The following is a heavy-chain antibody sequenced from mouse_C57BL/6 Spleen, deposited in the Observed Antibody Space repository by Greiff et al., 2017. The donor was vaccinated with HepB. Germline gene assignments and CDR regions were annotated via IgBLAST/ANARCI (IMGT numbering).Heavy chain of an antibody. V-gene: IGHV1-55*01. Sequence: QVQLQQPGAELVKPGASVKMSCKASGYTFTSYWITWVKQRPGQGLEWVGDIYPGSGSTNYNEKFKSKATLTVDTSSSTAYMQLSSLTSEDSAVYYCARSYYGSRGYFDYWGQGTTLTVSS. J-gene: IGHJ2*01. CDR2: IYPGSGST. CDR1: GYTFTSYW. CDR3: ARSYYGSRGYFDY. D-gene: IGHD1-1*01.